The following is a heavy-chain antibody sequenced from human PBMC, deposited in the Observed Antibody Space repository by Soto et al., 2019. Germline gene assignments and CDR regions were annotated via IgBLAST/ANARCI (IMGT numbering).Heavy chain of an antibody. Sequence: SETLSLTCTVSGASVRSGGHYWSWIRQYPGQGLEWIGYIHNSESTSYNPSLESRVFISLDTSRNQFSLKLKSVTAADTAVYYCAGGGDSWSQGTLVTVSS. CDR2: IHNSEST. J-gene: IGHJ4*02. CDR1: GASVRSGGHY. V-gene: IGHV4-31*03. CDR3: AGGGDS. D-gene: IGHD3-10*01.